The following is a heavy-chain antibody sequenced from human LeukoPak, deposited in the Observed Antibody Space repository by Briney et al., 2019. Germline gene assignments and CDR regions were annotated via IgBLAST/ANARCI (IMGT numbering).Heavy chain of an antibody. D-gene: IGHD3-10*01. V-gene: IGHV4-4*07. CDR3: ARVSYNAGSFISGGWFDP. J-gene: IGHJ5*02. Sequence: SETLSLTCDVSGGSTSRHYGSWIRLPAGKGLEWIGRVHTSGSPDYSPSLKSRVTMSVDTSKNQVSLRLSSMTAADTAVYFCARVSYNAGSFISGGWFDPWGQGIRVTVSS. CDR2: VHTSGSP. CDR1: GGSTSRHY.